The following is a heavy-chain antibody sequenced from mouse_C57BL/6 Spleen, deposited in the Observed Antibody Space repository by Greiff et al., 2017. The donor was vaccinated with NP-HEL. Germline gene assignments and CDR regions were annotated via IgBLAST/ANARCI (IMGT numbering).Heavy chain of an antibody. Sequence: EVQVVESGGGLVKPGGSLKLSCAASGFTFSDYGMHWVRQAPEKGLEWVAYISSGSSTICYADTVKGRFTISRDNAKNTLFLQMTSLRSEDTAMYYCARDGLLRSLFDYWGQGTTLTVSS. V-gene: IGHV5-17*01. CDR2: ISSGSSTI. CDR1: GFTFSDYG. D-gene: IGHD1-1*01. CDR3: ARDGLLRSLFDY. J-gene: IGHJ2*01.